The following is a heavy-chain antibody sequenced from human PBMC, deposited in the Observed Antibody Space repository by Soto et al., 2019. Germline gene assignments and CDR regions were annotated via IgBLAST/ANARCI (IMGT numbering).Heavy chain of an antibody. D-gene: IGHD5-18*01. CDR2: FDPEDGEK. V-gene: IGHV1-24*01. CDR3: ATGLPGIQLGGDFDY. Sequence: ASVKVSCKVSGYTLTELSMHWVRQAPGKGLEWMGGFDPEDGEKIYAQKFQGRVTMTEDTSTDTAYMELSSLRSEDTAVYYCATGLPGIQLGGDFDYWGQGTLVTVSS. CDR1: GYTLTELS. J-gene: IGHJ4*02.